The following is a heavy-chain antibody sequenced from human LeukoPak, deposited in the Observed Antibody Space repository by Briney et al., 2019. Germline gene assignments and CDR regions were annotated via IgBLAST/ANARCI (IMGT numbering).Heavy chain of an antibody. J-gene: IGHJ4*02. CDR1: GFTFSSYA. Sequence: GGSLRLSCAASGFTFSSYAMSWVRQAPGKGLEWVSAISGSGGSTYYADSVKGRFTISRDNSKNTPYLQMNSLRAEDTAVYYCAKGATAIGSPWVDYWGQGTLVTVSS. V-gene: IGHV3-23*01. CDR2: ISGSGGST. D-gene: IGHD1-26*01. CDR3: AKGATAIGSPWVDY.